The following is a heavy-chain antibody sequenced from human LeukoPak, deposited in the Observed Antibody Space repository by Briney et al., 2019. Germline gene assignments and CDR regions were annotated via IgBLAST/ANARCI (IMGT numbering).Heavy chain of an antibody. Sequence: ASVKVSCKVSGYTLTELSMHWVRQAPGKGLEWMGGFDPEDGETIYAQKFQGRVTMTKDTSTDTAYMELSSLRSEDTAVYYCATLVGRGVISDAFDIWGQGTMVTVSS. CDR2: FDPEDGET. D-gene: IGHD3-10*01. J-gene: IGHJ3*02. CDR3: ATLVGRGVISDAFDI. V-gene: IGHV1-24*01. CDR1: GYTLTELS.